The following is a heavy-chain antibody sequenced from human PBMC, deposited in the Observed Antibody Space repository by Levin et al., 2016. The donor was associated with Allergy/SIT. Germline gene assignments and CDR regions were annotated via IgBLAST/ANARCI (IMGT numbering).Heavy chain of an antibody. V-gene: IGHV3-23*01. CDR1: GFTFSSYA. CDR3: AKYQLFATFDY. J-gene: IGHJ4*02. CDR2: ISGSGGST. Sequence: GESLKISCAASGFTFSSYAMSWVRQAPGKGLEWVSAISGSGGSTYYADSVKGRFTISRDNSKNTLYLQMNSLRAEDTAVYYCAKYQLFATFDYWGQGTLVTVSS. D-gene: IGHD2-2*01.